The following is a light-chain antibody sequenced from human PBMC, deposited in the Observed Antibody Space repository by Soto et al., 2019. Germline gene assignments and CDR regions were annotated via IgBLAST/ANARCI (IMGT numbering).Light chain of an antibody. CDR2: EVT. Sequence: QSALTQPASVSGAPGQAITISCTGTSSDIGGYEYVSWYQQHPGKAPTLTIYEVTYRPSGVSNRFSGSKSGSTASLTISGLQAEDEADYYCSSYTDSSTLGLYVFGTGTKVTVL. CDR1: SSDIGGYEY. J-gene: IGLJ1*01. CDR3: SSYTDSSTLGLYV. V-gene: IGLV2-14*01.